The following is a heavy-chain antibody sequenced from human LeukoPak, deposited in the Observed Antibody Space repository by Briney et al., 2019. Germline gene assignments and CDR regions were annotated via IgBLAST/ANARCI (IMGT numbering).Heavy chain of an antibody. Sequence: GGSLRLSCAASGFTFRSYAMSWVRQAPGRGLEWVSTISGSDGSTYYADSVRGRFTITRDISENMLYLQMNSLRAEDTAVYYCARDQGAAGLYWGQGALVTVSS. CDR3: ARDQGAAGLY. CDR1: GFTFRSYA. V-gene: IGHV3-23*01. D-gene: IGHD6-13*01. CDR2: ISGSDGST. J-gene: IGHJ4*02.